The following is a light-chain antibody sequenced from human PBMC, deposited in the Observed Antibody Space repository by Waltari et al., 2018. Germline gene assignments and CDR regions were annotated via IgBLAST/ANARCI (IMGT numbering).Light chain of an antibody. CDR2: DVS. Sequence: QSALPQPASVSGSPGQSITISCPGSRSDIGAYNHVSWYQQHPGKAPKLMIYDVSSRPSGVSNRFFGSKSGTTASLTVSGLQAEDEAVYFCSSYSTSITPYVFGAGTKVTVL. V-gene: IGLV2-14*03. CDR1: RSDIGAYNH. CDR3: SSYSTSITPYV. J-gene: IGLJ1*01.